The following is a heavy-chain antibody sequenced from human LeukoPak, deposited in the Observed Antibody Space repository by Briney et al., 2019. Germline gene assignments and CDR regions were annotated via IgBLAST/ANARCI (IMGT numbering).Heavy chain of an antibody. CDR3: ARHSAYYYVSSGFDY. CDR1: GGSISSSSYY. D-gene: IGHD3-22*01. V-gene: IGHV4-39*01. J-gene: IGHJ4*02. CDR2: IYYSGST. Sequence: PSETLSLTCTVSGGSISSSSYYWGWIRQPPGKGPEWIGSIYYSGSTYYNPSLKSRVTISVDTSKNQFSLKLSSVTAADTAVYYCARHSAYYYVSSGFDYWGQGTLVTVSS.